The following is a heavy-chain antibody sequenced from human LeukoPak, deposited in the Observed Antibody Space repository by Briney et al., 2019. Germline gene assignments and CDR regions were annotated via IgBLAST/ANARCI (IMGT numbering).Heavy chain of an antibody. CDR2: IRSKAYGGTT. D-gene: IGHD3-10*01. CDR3: TRVSGFGVRGNSAFDI. J-gene: IGHJ3*02. CDR1: GFTFGDYA. V-gene: IGHV3-49*04. Sequence: GGSLRLSCTASGFTFGDYAMSWVRQAPGKGLEWVGFIRSKAYGGTTEYAASVKGRFTISRDDSKSIAYLQMNSLKTEDTAVYYCTRVSGFGVRGNSAFDIWGQGTMVTVSS.